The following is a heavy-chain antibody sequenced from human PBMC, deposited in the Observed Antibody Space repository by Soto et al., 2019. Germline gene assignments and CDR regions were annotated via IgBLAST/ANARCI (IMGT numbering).Heavy chain of an antibody. D-gene: IGHD4-17*01. CDR1: VGTFSSYT. CDR3: ANLYGDYEGVHAFDI. V-gene: IGHV1-69*02. Sequence: GASVKVSCKASVGTFSSYTISWVRQAPGQGLEWMGRIIPILGIANYAQKFQGRVTITADKSTSTAYMELSSLRSEDTAVYYCANLYGDYEGVHAFDIWGQGTMVTVSS. CDR2: IIPILGIA. J-gene: IGHJ3*02.